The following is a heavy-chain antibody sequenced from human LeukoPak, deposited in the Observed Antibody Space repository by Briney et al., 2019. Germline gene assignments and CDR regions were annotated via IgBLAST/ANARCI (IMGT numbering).Heavy chain of an antibody. D-gene: IGHD5-12*01. V-gene: IGHV4-34*01. CDR2: INHSGST. CDR3: ARAGGYSGYDLGLYYFDY. CDR1: GGSFSGYY. J-gene: IGHJ4*02. Sequence: LETLSLTCAVYGGSFSGYYWSWIRQPPGKGLEWIGEINHSGSTNYNPSLKSRVTISVDTSKNQFSLKLSSVTAADTAVYYCARAGGYSGYDLGLYYFDYWGQGTLVTVSS.